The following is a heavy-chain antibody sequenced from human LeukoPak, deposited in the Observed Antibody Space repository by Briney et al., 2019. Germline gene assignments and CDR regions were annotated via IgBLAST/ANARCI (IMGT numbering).Heavy chain of an antibody. CDR1: GYSFTGYY. CDR3: ASGYSDYADYYNYYMDV. Sequence: ASVEVSCKASGYSFTGYYMHWVRQAPGQGLEWMGWINPDSGGTNYAQKFQGRVTMTRDTSITTAYMELSRLTSDDTAVYYCASGYSDYADYYNYYMDVWGKGTTVTVSS. D-gene: IGHD4-11*01. CDR2: INPDSGGT. J-gene: IGHJ6*03. V-gene: IGHV1-2*02.